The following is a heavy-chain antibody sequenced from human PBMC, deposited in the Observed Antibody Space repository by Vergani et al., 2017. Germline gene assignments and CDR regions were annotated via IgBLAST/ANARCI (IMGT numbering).Heavy chain of an antibody. D-gene: IGHD2-21*02. J-gene: IGHJ5*02. CDR2: IYSAGNR. V-gene: IGHV3-66*02. CDR1: GFTVSSNH. Sequence: EVQLVESGGGLVQPGGSLTLSCAASGFTVSSNHMTWVRQAPGKGLEWVSLIYSAGNRYYADSVKDRFTISRDTSMNTLYLQMNSMRPEDTAVYYCARGQTWSLQGDWFDPWGQGTLVTVSS. CDR3: ARGQTWSLQGDWFDP.